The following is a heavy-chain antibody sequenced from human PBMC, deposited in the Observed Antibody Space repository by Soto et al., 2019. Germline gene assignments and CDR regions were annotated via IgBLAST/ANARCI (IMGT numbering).Heavy chain of an antibody. Sequence: GGSLRLSCAASGFIFENFGMSWVRQAPGKGLEWISSISGSGFKKYYADSVKGRFTISRDNSKSTVYLELNNLSAEDTAVYHCAKNQGVELVPLATVDWFDPWGQGSVVTVYS. CDR3: AKNQGVELVPLATVDWFDP. D-gene: IGHD1-26*01. J-gene: IGHJ5*02. CDR1: GFIFENFG. V-gene: IGHV3-23*01. CDR2: ISGSGFKK.